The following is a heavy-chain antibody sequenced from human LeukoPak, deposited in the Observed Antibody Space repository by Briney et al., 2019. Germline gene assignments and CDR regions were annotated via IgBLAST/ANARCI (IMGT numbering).Heavy chain of an antibody. V-gene: IGHV3-9*01. CDR1: GFTFDDYA. D-gene: IGHD3-22*01. Sequence: GGSLRLSCAASGFTFDDYAMHWVRQAPGKGLEWVSGIGWNNGSIGYADSVKGRFTISRDNAKNSLYLQMNSLRAEDTALYYCAKDIGYDSLYYFYYGMDVWGQGTTVTVSS. J-gene: IGHJ6*02. CDR2: IGWNNGSI. CDR3: AKDIGYDSLYYFYYGMDV.